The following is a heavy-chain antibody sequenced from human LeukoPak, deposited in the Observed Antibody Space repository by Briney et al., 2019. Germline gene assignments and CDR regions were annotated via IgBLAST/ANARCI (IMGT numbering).Heavy chain of an antibody. CDR2: IYYTGST. J-gene: IGHJ1*01. Sequence: KPSETLSLTCTVSGGSISSYYWSGIRQPPGKGLEWIGNIYYTGSTIYNPSLKSRVTISVDTSKNQFSLKLSSVTAADTAVYYCARHSKYYYDSSGSYVGYFQHWGQGTLVTVSS. D-gene: IGHD3-22*01. V-gene: IGHV4-59*01. CDR1: GGSISSYY. CDR3: ARHSKYYYDSSGSYVGYFQH.